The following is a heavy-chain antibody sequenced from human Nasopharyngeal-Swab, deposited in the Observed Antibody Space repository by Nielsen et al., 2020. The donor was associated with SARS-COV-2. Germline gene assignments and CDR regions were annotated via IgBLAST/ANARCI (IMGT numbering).Heavy chain of an antibody. Sequence: SETLSLTCTVSGASITSGGYYWSWIRHLPGRGLEWIGYIYYGGNTFYNPSLKSRVTMSVDTSENQFSLNLNSVTAADTAVYYCARGWAGHYFDYWGQGTLVTVSS. J-gene: IGHJ4*02. CDR2: IYYGGNT. CDR3: ARGWAGHYFDY. D-gene: IGHD1-26*01. V-gene: IGHV4-31*03. CDR1: GASITSGGYY.